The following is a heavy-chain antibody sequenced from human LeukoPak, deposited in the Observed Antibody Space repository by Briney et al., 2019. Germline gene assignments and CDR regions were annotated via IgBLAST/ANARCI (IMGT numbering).Heavy chain of an antibody. CDR3: ATWMTAKTGSDY. CDR1: GDYISSGENY. CDR2: IYYSGSP. J-gene: IGHJ4*02. Sequence: SETLSLTCTVSGDYISSGENYWTWIRQPPGKGLECIGSIYYSGSPYYNPSLKSRVTISVDTSKNQFSLRLSSVTAADTAVYYCATWMTAKTGSDYWGQGTLVTVSS. V-gene: IGHV4-39*01. D-gene: IGHD1-1*01.